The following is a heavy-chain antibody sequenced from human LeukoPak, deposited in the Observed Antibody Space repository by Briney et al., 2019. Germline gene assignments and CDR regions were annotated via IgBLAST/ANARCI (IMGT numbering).Heavy chain of an antibody. CDR2: IYQNGSS. D-gene: IGHD3-16*01. Sequence: PSETLSLTCAVSGGSIGSRNWWSWVRQPPGKGLQWIGEIYQNGSSIYNPSLRSRVTMSVDKSKDQLSLKLSSVTAADTAVYYCARGIGAADFWGQGTLVTVSS. J-gene: IGHJ4*02. CDR3: ARGIGAADF. CDR1: GGSIGSRNW. V-gene: IGHV4-4*02.